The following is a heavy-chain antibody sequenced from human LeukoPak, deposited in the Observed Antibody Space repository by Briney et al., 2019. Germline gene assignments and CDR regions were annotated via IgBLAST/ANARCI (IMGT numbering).Heavy chain of an antibody. CDR1: GFTVSINY. CDR3: ASALRPFGY. D-gene: IGHD3-16*01. J-gene: IGHJ4*02. V-gene: IGHV3-53*01. CDR2: IYSGGST. Sequence: PGGSLRLSCAVSGFTVSINYMSWVRQAPGKGLEWVSVIYSGGSTSYADSVKGRFTISRDNSKNTLYLQMNTLRAEDTAVYYCASALRPFGYWGQGTLVTVSS.